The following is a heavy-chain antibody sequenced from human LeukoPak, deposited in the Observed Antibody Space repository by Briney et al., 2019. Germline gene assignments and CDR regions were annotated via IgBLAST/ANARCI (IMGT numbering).Heavy chain of an antibody. V-gene: IGHV4-59*12. J-gene: IGHJ4*02. CDR1: GGSISSYY. Sequence: PSETLPLTCTVSGGSISSYYWSWIRQPPGKGLEWIGYIYYSGSTNYNPSLKSRVTISVDTSKNQFSLKLSSVTAADTAVYYCARVPLWFGELYPSWFDYWGQGTLVTVSS. D-gene: IGHD3-10*01. CDR3: ARVPLWFGELYPSWFDY. CDR2: IYYSGST.